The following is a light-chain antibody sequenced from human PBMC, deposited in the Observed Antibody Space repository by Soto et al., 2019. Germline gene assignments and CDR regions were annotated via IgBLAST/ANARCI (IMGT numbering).Light chain of an antibody. V-gene: IGKV3-11*01. CDR3: QQRSNWPPEIT. CDR1: QSVSIS. J-gene: IGKJ5*01. CDR2: DAS. Sequence: EIVLAQSPATLSLSPGERAPLSCRASQSVSISLAWYQQNTGQAPRLLIYDASNRATGVPARFSGSGSGTDFTLNVSSLEPEDFALYYCQQRSNWPPEITFGQGTRLEIK.